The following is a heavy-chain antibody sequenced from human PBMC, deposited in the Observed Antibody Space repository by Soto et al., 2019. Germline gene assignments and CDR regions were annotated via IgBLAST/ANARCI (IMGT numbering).Heavy chain of an antibody. CDR2: IYYSGST. Sequence: SETLSLTCTVSGGSIISGGYYWSWIRQHPGKGLEWIGYIYYSGSTYYNPSLKSRVTISVDTSKNQFSLKLSSVTAADTAVYYCARDYGMYYDFWSGYGMDVWGQGTTVTVSS. CDR3: ARDYGMYYDFWSGYGMDV. V-gene: IGHV4-31*03. CDR1: GGSIISGGYY. D-gene: IGHD3-3*01. J-gene: IGHJ6*02.